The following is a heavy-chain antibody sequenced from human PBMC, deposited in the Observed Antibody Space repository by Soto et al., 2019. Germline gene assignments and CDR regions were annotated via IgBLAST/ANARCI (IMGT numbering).Heavy chain of an antibody. CDR1: GFTFSSYW. D-gene: IGHD4-17*01. Sequence: EVQLVESGGGLVQPGGSLRLSCAASGFTFSSYWMHWVRQAPGKGLVWVSRINSDGSSTSYADSVKGRFTISRDNAKNTLYLQMTSLRAEDTAVYYCAREVRTTVTNWYFDLWGRGTLVTVSS. CDR3: AREVRTTVTNWYFDL. V-gene: IGHV3-74*01. J-gene: IGHJ2*01. CDR2: INSDGSST.